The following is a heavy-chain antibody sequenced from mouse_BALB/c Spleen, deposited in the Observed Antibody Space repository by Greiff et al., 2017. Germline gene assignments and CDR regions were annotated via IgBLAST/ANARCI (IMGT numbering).Heavy chain of an antibody. D-gene: IGHD2-10*01. Sequence: EVQLQQSGTVLARPGASVKMSCKASGYSFTSYWMHWVKQRPGQGLEWIGAIYPGNSDTSYNQKFKGKAKLTAVTSASTAYMELSSLTNEDSAVYYCTRRLLLWAMDYWGQGTSVTVSS. J-gene: IGHJ4*01. CDR3: TRRLLLWAMDY. CDR1: GYSFTSYW. V-gene: IGHV1-5*01. CDR2: IYPGNSDT.